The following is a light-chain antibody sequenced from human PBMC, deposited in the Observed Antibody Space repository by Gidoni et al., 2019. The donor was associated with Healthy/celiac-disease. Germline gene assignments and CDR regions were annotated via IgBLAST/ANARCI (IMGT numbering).Light chain of an antibody. V-gene: IGLV3-25*03. CDR3: QSTDTTGSLVV. CDR1: ALPDKY. Sequence: SYELTQSPSMSVSPGQTARIACSGSALPDKYAYWYQQRPGQAPVLLIFKDTERPAGISERFAGSSSGTTVTLTISYVQAEDEADYYCQSTDTTGSLVVFGGGTTLTV. CDR2: KDT. J-gene: IGLJ2*01.